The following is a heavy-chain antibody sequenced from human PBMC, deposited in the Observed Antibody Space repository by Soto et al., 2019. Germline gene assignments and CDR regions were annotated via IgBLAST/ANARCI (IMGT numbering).Heavy chain of an antibody. Sequence: TGGSLRLSCASSGFSFIDYGIHWVRQAPGKGLEWVAFMSNDGNNMYYSDSVEGRFIISRDNSENTVSLQMNSLRAEDTAVYYCAKDRIHLWSFDYWGQGTLVTVSS. CDR2: MSNDGNNM. D-gene: IGHD5-18*01. V-gene: IGHV3-30*18. J-gene: IGHJ4*02. CDR3: AKDRIHLWSFDY. CDR1: GFSFIDYG.